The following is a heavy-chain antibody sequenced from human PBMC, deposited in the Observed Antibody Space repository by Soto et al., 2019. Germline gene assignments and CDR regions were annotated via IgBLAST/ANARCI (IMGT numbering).Heavy chain of an antibody. CDR3: ARESIAVAGTRGSFDY. D-gene: IGHD6-19*01. CDR1: GYTFTSYG. J-gene: IGHJ4*02. V-gene: IGHV1-18*01. Sequence: GASVKVSCKASGYTFTSYGISWVRQAPGQGLEWMGWISAHNGNTNYAQKLQGRVTMTTDTSTSTAYMELRSLRSDDTAVYYCARESIAVAGTRGSFDYWGQGTLVTVSS. CDR2: ISAHNGNT.